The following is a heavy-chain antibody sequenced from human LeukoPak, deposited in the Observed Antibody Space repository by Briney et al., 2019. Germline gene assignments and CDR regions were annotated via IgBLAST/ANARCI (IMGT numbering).Heavy chain of an antibody. V-gene: IGHV3-23*01. Sequence: GGSLRLSCAASGFTLSSYAMSWVRQGPGKGLEWVSAISVSGNTYHADSVKGRFTISRDTSRSTLYLQMNSLRAEDAAVYYCAKAPVTSCRGAFCYPFDYWGQGILVTVSS. CDR1: GFTLSSYA. D-gene: IGHD2-15*01. CDR3: AKAPVTSCRGAFCYPFDY. CDR2: ISVSGNT. J-gene: IGHJ4*02.